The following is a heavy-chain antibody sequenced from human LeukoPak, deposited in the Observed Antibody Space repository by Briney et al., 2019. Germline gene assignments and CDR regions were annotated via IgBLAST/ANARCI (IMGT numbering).Heavy chain of an antibody. J-gene: IGHJ4*02. Sequence: GESLKISCKCSGYSFTSYWIGWVRQMPGKGLEWMGIIYPGDSDTRHSPSFQGQVTISADKSISTAYLQWSSLKASDTAMYYCARRTFYDSSGYYYFDYWGQGTLVTVSS. CDR1: GYSFTSYW. CDR3: ARRTFYDSSGYYYFDY. D-gene: IGHD3-22*01. CDR2: IYPGDSDT. V-gene: IGHV5-51*01.